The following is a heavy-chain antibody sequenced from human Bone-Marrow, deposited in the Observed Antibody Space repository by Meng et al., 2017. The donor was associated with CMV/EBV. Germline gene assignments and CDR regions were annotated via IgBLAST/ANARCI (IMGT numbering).Heavy chain of an antibody. Sequence: EVQLVESGGGLVKPGGSLRLSCAASGFTFSSYSMNWVRQAPGKGLEWVSSISSSSSYIYYADSVKGRFTISRDNAKNSLYLQMNSLRAEDTAVYYCANFMVRGVIPAWGQGTLVTVDS. CDR1: GFTFSSYS. CDR2: ISSSSSYI. D-gene: IGHD3-10*01. V-gene: IGHV3-21*01. CDR3: ANFMVRGVIPA. J-gene: IGHJ5*02.